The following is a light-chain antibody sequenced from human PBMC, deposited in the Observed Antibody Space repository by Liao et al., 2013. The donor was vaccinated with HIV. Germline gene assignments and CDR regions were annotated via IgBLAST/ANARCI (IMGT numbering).Light chain of an antibody. J-gene: IGLJ2*01. CDR3: QVWDSSTVV. CDR2: QDN. V-gene: IGLV3-1*01. Sequence: SYELTQPPSVSVSPGQTASITCSGDKLGNKYASWYQQKAGQSPVLVIYQDNKRPSGIPERFSGSNSGNTATLTISGTQGMDEADYFCQVWDSSTVVFGGGTNLTVL. CDR1: KLGNKY.